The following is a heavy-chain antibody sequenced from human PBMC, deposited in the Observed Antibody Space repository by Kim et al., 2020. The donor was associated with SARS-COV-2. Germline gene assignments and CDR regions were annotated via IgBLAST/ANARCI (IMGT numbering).Heavy chain of an antibody. J-gene: IGHJ4*02. CDR3: ASTGMATIDPSFDY. Sequence: DLVNAHFTISRDHAKNTLYLPMNSLRAEDTAVYYCASTGMATIDPSFDYWGQGTLVTVSS. V-gene: IGHV3-74*01. D-gene: IGHD5-12*01.